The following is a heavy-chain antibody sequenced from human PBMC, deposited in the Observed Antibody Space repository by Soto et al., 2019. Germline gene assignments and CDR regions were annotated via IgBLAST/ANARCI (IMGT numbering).Heavy chain of an antibody. CDR3: ARGAIVAVPAALSSYHDYTNYRFDS. Sequence: QVQLAQSGAEMTKPGSSVKVSCRASGGSFSDFAFSWVRQAPGQGLEWMGGIIPMFAATKYAQRLQDRVTITADESTNTVCLALNSLTSEDTAIYYCARGAIVAVPAALSSYHDYTNYRFDSWGQGTLVTVSS. CDR1: GGSFSDFA. CDR2: IIPMFAAT. V-gene: IGHV1-69*01. D-gene: IGHD2-15*01. J-gene: IGHJ4*02.